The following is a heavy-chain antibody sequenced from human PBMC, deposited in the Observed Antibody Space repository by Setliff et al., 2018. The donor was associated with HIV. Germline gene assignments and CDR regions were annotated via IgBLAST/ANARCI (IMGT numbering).Heavy chain of an antibody. CDR2: ISHSGIT. J-gene: IGHJ2*01. CDR1: GGPFSHSY. V-gene: IGHV4-34*01. CDR3: ARHHRLPGVQPPYWYFDL. Sequence: SETLSLTCAVHGGPFSHSYYSWIRQPPGKGLEWIGVISHSGITSYNSSVKSRVTMSVDWSKNQFSLKLTSMTAADTAVYYCARHHRLPGVQPPYWYFDLWGRGTLVTVSS. D-gene: IGHD7-27*01.